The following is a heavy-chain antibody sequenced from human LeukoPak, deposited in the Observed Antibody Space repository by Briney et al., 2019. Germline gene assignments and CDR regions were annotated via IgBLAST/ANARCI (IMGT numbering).Heavy chain of an antibody. J-gene: IGHJ6*04. D-gene: IGHD1-1*01. CDR3: ARDRLEDRYYYYGMDV. Sequence: ASVKVSFKASGYTFTSYYMHWVRQAPGQGLEWMGIINPSGGSTSYAQKFQGRVTMTKDTSTSTVYMELSSLSSEDTAVYYCARDRLEDRYYYYGMDVWGEGTTVTVSS. CDR1: GYTFTSYY. CDR2: INPSGGST. V-gene: IGHV1-46*01.